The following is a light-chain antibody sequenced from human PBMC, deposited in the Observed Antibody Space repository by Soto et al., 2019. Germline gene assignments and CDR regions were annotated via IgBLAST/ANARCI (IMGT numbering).Light chain of an antibody. CDR3: QQRSNWPPIT. CDR1: RNISSY. J-gene: IGKJ5*01. Sequence: EIVLTQSPATLSLSPVERATLSCRASRNISSYLAWYQQKPGQAPRLLIYDASNRATGIPARFSGSGAGTDFSLTISSLEPEDLAVYFCQQRSNWPPITFGQGTRLE. V-gene: IGKV3-11*01. CDR2: DAS.